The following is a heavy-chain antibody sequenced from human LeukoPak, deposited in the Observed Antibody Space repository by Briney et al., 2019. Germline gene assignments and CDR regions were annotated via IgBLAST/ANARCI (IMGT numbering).Heavy chain of an antibody. Sequence: GGSLRLSCAASGFTFSSYAMSWVRQAPGKGLEWVSAISGSGGSTYYADSVKGRFTISRDNSKNTLCLQMNSLRAEDTAVYYCARGVEMATISGIDYWGQGTLVTVSS. J-gene: IGHJ4*02. V-gene: IGHV3-23*01. D-gene: IGHD5-24*01. CDR1: GFTFSSYA. CDR3: ARGVEMATISGIDY. CDR2: ISGSGGST.